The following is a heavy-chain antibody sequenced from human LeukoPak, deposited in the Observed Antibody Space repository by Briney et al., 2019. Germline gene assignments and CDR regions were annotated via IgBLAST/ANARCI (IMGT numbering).Heavy chain of an antibody. J-gene: IGHJ6*02. D-gene: IGHD5-18*01. CDR2: IKPNSGGT. V-gene: IGHV1-2*02. CDR1: GYTFTGYY. CDR3: ARAQGYSYGFYYYGMGA. Sequence: ASVKVSCKASGYTFTGYYMHWVRQAPGQGLEWMGWIKPNSGGTNYAQKFQGRVTMTRDTSISTVYMELSSLKHDDTAVYYCARAQGYSYGFYYYGMGAWGQGTTVTVSS.